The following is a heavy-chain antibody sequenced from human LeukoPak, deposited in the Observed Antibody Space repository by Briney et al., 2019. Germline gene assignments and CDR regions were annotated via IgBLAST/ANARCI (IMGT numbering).Heavy chain of an antibody. J-gene: IGHJ3*02. CDR1: GGSISSASYH. CDR2: IYSSGSA. D-gene: IGHD3-9*01. CDR3: ARDGRYFDWSSVAAFDI. V-gene: IGHV4-61*02. Sequence: KPSETLSLTCTVPGGSISSASYHWSWIRQPAGKRLEWIGRIYSSGSANYNPSLKTRVSISVDTSKNQFSLKMSSVTAADTGVYYCARDGRYFDWSSVAAFDIWGQGTMVTVSS.